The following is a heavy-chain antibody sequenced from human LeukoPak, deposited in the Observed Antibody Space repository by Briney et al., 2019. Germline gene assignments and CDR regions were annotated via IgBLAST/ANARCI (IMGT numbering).Heavy chain of an antibody. CDR3: ARGGRGGYCSGGSCYSGHGMDV. J-gene: IGHJ6*04. Sequence: GGSLRLSCAASGFTFSSYSMNWVRQAPGKGLEWVSSISSSSSYIYYADSVKGRFTVSRDNAKNSLYLQMNSLRAEDTAVYYCARGGRGGYCSGGSCYSGHGMDVWGKGTTVTVSS. CDR2: ISSSSSYI. CDR1: GFTFSSYS. D-gene: IGHD2-15*01. V-gene: IGHV3-21*01.